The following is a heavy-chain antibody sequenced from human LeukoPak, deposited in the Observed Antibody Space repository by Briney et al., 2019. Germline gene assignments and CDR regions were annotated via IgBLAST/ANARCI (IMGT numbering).Heavy chain of an antibody. CDR1: AGSFSGYY. D-gene: IGHD4-11*01. V-gene: IGHV4-34*01. CDR3: ARGDYSEGWFDP. CDR2: INHSEST. Sequence: SETLSLTCAVYAGSFSGYYWSWIRQPPGKGLEWIGEINHSESTNYNPSLKSRVTISVDTSKNQFSLKLSSVTAADTAVYYCARGDYSEGWFDPWGQGTLVTVSS. J-gene: IGHJ5*02.